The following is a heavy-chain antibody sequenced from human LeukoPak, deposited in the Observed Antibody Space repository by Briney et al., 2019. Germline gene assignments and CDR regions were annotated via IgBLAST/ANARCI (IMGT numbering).Heavy chain of an antibody. V-gene: IGHV1-18*04. J-gene: IGHJ6*04. D-gene: IGHD3-10*01. CDR2: ISAYNGNT. Sequence: GASVKVSCKASGYTFTSYGISWVRQAPGQGLEWMGWISAYNGNTNYAQKFQGRVTMTEDTSTDTAYMELSSLRSEDTAVYYCATYLYGSGRGGMDVWGKGNPGHRLL. CDR1: GYTFTSYG. CDR3: ATYLYGSGRGGMDV.